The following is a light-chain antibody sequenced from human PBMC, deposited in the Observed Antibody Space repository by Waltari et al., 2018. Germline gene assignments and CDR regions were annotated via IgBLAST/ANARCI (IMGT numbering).Light chain of an antibody. J-gene: IGKJ1*01. V-gene: IGKV1-39*01. CDR1: QSISSY. Sequence: DIQMTQSPSSLSASVGDRVTLTCRASQSISSYLNWYQQKPGKAPKLLIYAASSLQSGFPSRFSGSGSGTDFTLTISRLQPEDFATYYGQQSYSTPWTFGQGTKVEIK. CDR2: AAS. CDR3: QQSYSTPWT.